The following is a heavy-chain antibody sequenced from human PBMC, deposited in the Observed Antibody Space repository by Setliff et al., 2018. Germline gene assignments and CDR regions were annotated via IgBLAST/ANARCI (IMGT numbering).Heavy chain of an antibody. Sequence: SETLSLTCAVYGESFSGYFWSWIRQTPEKGLEWIGEISHSGNTHYNPSLESRVTISLDTSNNHFSLKLRSVTAADTAIYYCARQQLSPDSRYFDSWGQGTLVTVSS. D-gene: IGHD3-10*01. J-gene: IGHJ4*02. CDR2: ISHSGNT. V-gene: IGHV4-34*01. CDR1: GESFSGYF. CDR3: ARQQLSPDSRYFDS.